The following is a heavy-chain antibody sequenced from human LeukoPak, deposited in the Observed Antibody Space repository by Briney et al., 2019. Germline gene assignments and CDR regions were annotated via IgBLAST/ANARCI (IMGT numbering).Heavy chain of an antibody. CDR2: IKTKSEGGTT. Sequence: GGSLRLSSAASGFTFSSYELNWVRQAPGKGLEWVGRIKTKSEGGTTDYAAPAKGRFTISRDDSKNALFLQMDSLKSDDTAMYYCTTEFKELGSFFYFYYMDVWGTGTTVTISS. CDR1: GFTFSSYE. J-gene: IGHJ6*03. V-gene: IGHV3-15*01. D-gene: IGHD3-10*01. CDR3: TTEFKELGSFFYFYYMDV.